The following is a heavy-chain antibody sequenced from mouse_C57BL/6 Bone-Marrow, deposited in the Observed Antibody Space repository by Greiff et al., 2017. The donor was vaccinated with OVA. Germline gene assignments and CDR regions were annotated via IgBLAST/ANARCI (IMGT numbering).Heavy chain of an antibody. V-gene: IGHV1-18*01. J-gene: IGHJ3*01. D-gene: IGHD2-4*01. CDR1: GYTFTDYN. Sequence: EVKVVESGPELAKPGASVKIPCKASGYTFTDYNMAWVKQSHGKSLEWIGDINSNNGGTIYNQKFKGKATLTVDKSSSTAYMELRSLTSEDTAVYYCARGGYYDYDGGAWFAYWGQGTLVTVSA. CDR2: INSNNGGT. CDR3: ARGGYYDYDGGAWFAY.